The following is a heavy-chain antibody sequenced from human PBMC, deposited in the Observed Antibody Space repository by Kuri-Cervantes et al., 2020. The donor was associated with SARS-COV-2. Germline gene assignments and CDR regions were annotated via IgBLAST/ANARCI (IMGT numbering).Heavy chain of an antibody. J-gene: IGHJ4*02. D-gene: IGHD4-17*01. CDR2: ISGSGGSA. CDR3: AKEGGDGDYADYYFDY. Sequence: GESLKISCAASGFTFSSYAMSWVRQAPGKGLERVSAISGSGGSAYYADSVKGRFTISRDNSKNTLYLQMNSLRADDTAVYYCAKEGGDGDYADYYFDYWGQGTLVTVSS. V-gene: IGHV3-23*01. CDR1: GFTFSSYA.